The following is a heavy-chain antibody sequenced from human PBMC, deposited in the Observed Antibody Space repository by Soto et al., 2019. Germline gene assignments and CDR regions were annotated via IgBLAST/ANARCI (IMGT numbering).Heavy chain of an antibody. J-gene: IGHJ5*02. D-gene: IGHD5-12*01. V-gene: IGHV3-21*01. CDR1: GFTFSSYT. Sequence: EVQLVESGGGLVKPGGSLRLSCAASGFTFSSYTMNWVRQSPGKGLEWVSSITSRSASVYYADSVMGRFTISRDNAKNSLFLEMNSLRAEDTGAYFCARREAESGNHCLGPWGPGALGRVSS. CDR2: ITSRSASV. CDR3: ARREAESGNHCLGP.